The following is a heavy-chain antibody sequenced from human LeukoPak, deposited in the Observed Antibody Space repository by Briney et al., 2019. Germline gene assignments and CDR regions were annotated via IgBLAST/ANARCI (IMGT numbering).Heavy chain of an antibody. D-gene: IGHD1-26*01. CDR3: ASSIVGATVGFDC. CDR1: GGSISSYC. V-gene: IGHV4-59*01. J-gene: IGHJ4*02. Sequence: SETLSLTCTVSGGSISSYCWSWIRQPPGKGLEWIGYIYYTGNTVYNPSLKGRVTISVDTSKNQFSLKLSSVTAADTAMYYCASSIVGATVGFDCWGQGTLVTVSS. CDR2: IYYTGNT.